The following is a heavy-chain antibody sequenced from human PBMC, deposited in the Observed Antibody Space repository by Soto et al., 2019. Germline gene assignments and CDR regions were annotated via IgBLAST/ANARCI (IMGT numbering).Heavy chain of an antibody. Sequence: GESLKISCKGSGYSFTNYWIGWVRQMPGKGLEWMGIIYPGDSDTRYSPSFQGQVTISADKSISTAYLQWSSLKASDTAMHYCARHRAWFGELLTSSGMDIWGQGTTLTVSS. CDR1: GYSFTNYW. V-gene: IGHV5-51*01. J-gene: IGHJ6*02. D-gene: IGHD3-10*01. CDR3: ARHRAWFGELLTSSGMDI. CDR2: IYPGDSDT.